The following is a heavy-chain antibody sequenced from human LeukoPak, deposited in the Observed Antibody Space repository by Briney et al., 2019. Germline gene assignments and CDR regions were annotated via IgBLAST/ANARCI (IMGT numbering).Heavy chain of an antibody. V-gene: IGHV3-23*01. D-gene: IGHD6-19*01. J-gene: IGHJ5*02. Sequence: PGGSLRLSCAASGFTFSSSAMTWVRQAPGKGLEWVSAISGSGGSTYYADSVKGRFTISRDNSKNTLYLQMNSLRAEDTAVYYCANAPAVAGFPNWFDPWGQGTLVTVSS. CDR1: GFTFSSSA. CDR3: ANAPAVAGFPNWFDP. CDR2: ISGSGGST.